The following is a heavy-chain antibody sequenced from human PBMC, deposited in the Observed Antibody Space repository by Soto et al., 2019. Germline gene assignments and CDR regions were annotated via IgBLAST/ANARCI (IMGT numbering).Heavy chain of an antibody. J-gene: IGHJ6*02. D-gene: IGHD3-3*01. V-gene: IGHV1-69*13. CDR1: GGTFSSYA. CDR2: IIPIFGTA. Sequence: VASVKVSCKASGGTFSSYAISWVRQAPGQGLEWMGGIIPIFGTANYAQKFQGRVTITADESTSTAYMELSSLRSEDTAVYYCARETPAPITIFGVYYYYGMDVWGQGTTVTVSS. CDR3: ARETPAPITIFGVYYYYGMDV.